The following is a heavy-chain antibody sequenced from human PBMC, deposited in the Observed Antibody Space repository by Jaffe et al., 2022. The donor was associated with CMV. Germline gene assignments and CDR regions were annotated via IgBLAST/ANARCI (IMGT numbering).Heavy chain of an antibody. Sequence: QVQLVQSGAEVKKPGASVKVSCKASGYTFTSYGISWVRQAPGQGLEWMGWISAYNGNTNYAQKLQGRVTMTTDTSTSTAYMELRSLRSDDTAVYYCARVGYYYDSSGYYYYYYGMDVWGQGTTVTVSS. D-gene: IGHD3-22*01. CDR1: GYTFTSYG. CDR3: ARVGYYYDSSGYYYYYYGMDV. CDR2: ISAYNGNT. J-gene: IGHJ6*02. V-gene: IGHV1-18*01.